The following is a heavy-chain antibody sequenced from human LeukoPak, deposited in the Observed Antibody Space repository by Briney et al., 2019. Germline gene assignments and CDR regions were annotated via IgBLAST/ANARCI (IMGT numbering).Heavy chain of an antibody. V-gene: IGHV1-18*01. J-gene: IGHJ4*02. D-gene: IGHD7-27*01. CDR3: ARGGSADWGDY. CDR1: GYTFTSYG. Sequence: GASVKVSCKASGYTFTSYGISWVRQAPGQGLEWMGWISAYSGDTNYAQKFQGRATMTTDTSTSTAYMELRSLSSDDTAVYYCARGGSADWGDYWGQGTLVTVSS. CDR2: ISAYSGDT.